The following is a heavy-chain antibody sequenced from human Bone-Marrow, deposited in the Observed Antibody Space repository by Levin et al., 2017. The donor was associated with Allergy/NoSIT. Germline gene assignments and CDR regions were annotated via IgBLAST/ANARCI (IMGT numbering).Heavy chain of an antibody. CDR2: ISSSSNTI. CDR3: ARVPNYYDSSGSFYWYFDL. CDR1: GFTFSTYS. Sequence: GESLKISCAASGFTFSTYSMSWVRQAPGKGLEWVSYISSSSNTIYYADSVKGRFTISRDNAKNSLYLQMNSLRDEDTAVYYCARVPNYYDSSGSFYWYFDLWGRGTLVTVSS. D-gene: IGHD3-22*01. J-gene: IGHJ2*01. V-gene: IGHV3-48*02.